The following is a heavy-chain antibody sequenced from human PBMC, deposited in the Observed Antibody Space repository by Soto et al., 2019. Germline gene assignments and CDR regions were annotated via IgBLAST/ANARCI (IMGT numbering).Heavy chain of an antibody. CDR2: ISYDGINK. Sequence: GGSLRLACVASGFTFSSYGMHWVRQAPGKGLEWVAVISYDGINKYYADSVKGRFTISRDNSKNTLYLQMNSLRAEVTAVYYCAKELGGYTYYYYGMDVWGQGTTVTVSS. V-gene: IGHV3-30*18. J-gene: IGHJ6*02. CDR1: GFTFSSYG. D-gene: IGHD3-22*01. CDR3: AKELGGYTYYYYGMDV.